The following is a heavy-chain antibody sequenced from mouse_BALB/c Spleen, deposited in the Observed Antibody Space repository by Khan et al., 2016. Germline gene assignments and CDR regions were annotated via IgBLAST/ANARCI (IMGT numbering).Heavy chain of an antibody. D-gene: IGHD2-10*02. CDR1: GYTFTNYG. CDR3: ARGYGNYLYYYAMDY. J-gene: IGHJ4*01. V-gene: IGHV9-1*02. Sequence: QIQLVQSGPELKKPGETVKISCKASGYTFTNYGMNWVKQAPGKGLKWMGWINTYTGEPTYADDFKGRFAFSLETSASTAYLQINNLKNEDMATYFWARGYGNYLYYYAMDYWGQGTSVTVSS. CDR2: INTYTGEP.